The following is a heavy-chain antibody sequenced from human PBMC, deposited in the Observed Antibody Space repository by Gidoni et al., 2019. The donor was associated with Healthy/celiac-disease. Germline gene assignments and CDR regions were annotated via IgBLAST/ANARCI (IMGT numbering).Heavy chain of an antibody. CDR2: ISYDGSNK. J-gene: IGHJ6*02. CDR1: GFTFSSYG. V-gene: IGHV3-30*18. D-gene: IGHD6-19*01. Sequence: QVQLVESGGGVVQPGRSLRLPCAASGFTFSSYGLHCVLQAPGKGLEWVAVISYDGSNKYYADSVKGRFTISRDNSKNTRYLQMNSLRAEDTAVYYCAKEGGPSLHSSGGPFYYYYYGMDVWGQGTTVTVSS. CDR3: AKEGGPSLHSSGGPFYYYYYGMDV.